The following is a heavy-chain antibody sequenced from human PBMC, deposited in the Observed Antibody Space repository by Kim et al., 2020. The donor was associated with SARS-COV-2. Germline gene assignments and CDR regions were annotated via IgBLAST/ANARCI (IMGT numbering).Heavy chain of an antibody. D-gene: IGHD3-9*01. Sequence: GGSLRLSCVVSGFSFSAYSLHWARQAPGKGLETISAINDNGDMTYYVDSVKGRFTISRDNSKNILHLQMESLRPEDTAIYYCARRASYGYYNDAGGQGTSVTVSS. CDR3: ARRASYGYYNDA. CDR2: INDNGDMT. J-gene: IGHJ6*02. V-gene: IGHV3-64*02. CDR1: GFSFSAYS.